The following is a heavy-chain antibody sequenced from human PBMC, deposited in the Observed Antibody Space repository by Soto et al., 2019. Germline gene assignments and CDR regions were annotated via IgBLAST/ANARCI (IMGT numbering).Heavy chain of an antibody. J-gene: IGHJ4*02. CDR3: AILGGGEREGGDY. D-gene: IGHD1-1*01. CDR2: IYYSGST. CDR1: GGSISSYY. Sequence: QVQLQESGPGLVEPSETLSLTCTVSGGSISSYYWSWIRQPPGKGLEWIGYIYYSGSTNYNPSLKRRVTISVDTSKSQFSLKLSSVTAADTAVYYCAILGGGEREGGDYWGQGTLVTVSS. V-gene: IGHV4-59*01.